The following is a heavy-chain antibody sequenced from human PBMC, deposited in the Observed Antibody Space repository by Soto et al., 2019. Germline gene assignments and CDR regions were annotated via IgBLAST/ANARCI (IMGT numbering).Heavy chain of an antibody. CDR3: AKEGWELSWFDP. CDR2: ISYDGSNK. V-gene: IGHV3-30*18. Sequence: QVQLVESGGGVVQPGRSLRLSCAASGFTFSSYGMHWVRQAPGKGLEWVAVISYDGSNKYYADSVKGRFTISRDNSKNTLYLQMNSLRAEDTAVYYCAKEGWELSWFDPWGQGTLVTVSS. D-gene: IGHD1-26*01. CDR1: GFTFSSYG. J-gene: IGHJ5*02.